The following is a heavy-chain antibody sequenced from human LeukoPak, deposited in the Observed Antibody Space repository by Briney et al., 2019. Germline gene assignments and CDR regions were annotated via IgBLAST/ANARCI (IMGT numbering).Heavy chain of an antibody. J-gene: IGHJ4*02. CDR3: ARANFLYCSSSTCLFDY. V-gene: IGHV1-2*02. CDR1: GCTFTDYY. CDR2: LNPHDGDT. D-gene: IGHD2-2*01. Sequence: ASVKVSCQASGCTFTDYYMHYVRQPPGRGFEWMGCLNPHDGDTNYAQKFQDRVTMTRDTSISTAHMEVSRLRSDDTAVYYCARANFLYCSSSTCLFDYWGQGTLVTVSS.